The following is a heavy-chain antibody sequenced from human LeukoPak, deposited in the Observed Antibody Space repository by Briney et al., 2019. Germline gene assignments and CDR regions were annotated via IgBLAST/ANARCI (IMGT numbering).Heavy chain of an antibody. CDR3: ARSNYYDSSGYYGDAFDI. D-gene: IGHD3-22*01. V-gene: IGHV4-31*03. Sequence: SQTLSLTCTVSGGSISSGGYYWSWIRQHPGKGLEWIGYIYYSGSTYYNPSLKSRVTISIDTSKNQFSLKLSSVTAADTAVYYCARSNYYDSSGYYGDAFDIWGQGTMVTVSS. CDR1: GGSISSGGYY. CDR2: IYYSGST. J-gene: IGHJ3*02.